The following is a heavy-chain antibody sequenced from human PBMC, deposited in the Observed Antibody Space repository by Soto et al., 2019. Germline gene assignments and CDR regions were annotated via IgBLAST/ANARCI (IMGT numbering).Heavy chain of an antibody. D-gene: IGHD7-27*01. Sequence: EVQLVESGGGLVQPGGSLRLSCAASGFSLSIYWMYWVRQAPGKGLVWVSRVNNDGSSTSYVDSVKGRFTISRDNAKNTVYLQMHSLRAEDTAVYYCARGVIGDYGMDVWGQGTTVTVSS. CDR3: ARGVIGDYGMDV. J-gene: IGHJ6*02. CDR2: VNNDGSST. V-gene: IGHV3-74*01. CDR1: GFSLSIYW.